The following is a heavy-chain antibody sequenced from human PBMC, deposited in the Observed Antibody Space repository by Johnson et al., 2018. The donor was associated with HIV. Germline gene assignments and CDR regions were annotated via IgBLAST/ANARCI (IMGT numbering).Heavy chain of an antibody. CDR2: IWYDGSNK. Sequence: QMLLVESGGGVVQPGRSLRLSCAASGFTFSSYGMHWVRQAPGKGLEWVAVIWYDGSNKYYADSVKGRFTISRDNSKNTLYLQMNSLRAEDTAVYYCAKELALYSSGYGGDAFDIGGQGTMVTVSS. D-gene: IGHD6-19*01. CDR3: AKELALYSSGYGGDAFDI. J-gene: IGHJ3*02. V-gene: IGHV3-33*06. CDR1: GFTFSSYG.